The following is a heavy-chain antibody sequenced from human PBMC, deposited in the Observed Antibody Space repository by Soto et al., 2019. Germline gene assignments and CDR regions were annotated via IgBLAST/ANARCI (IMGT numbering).Heavy chain of an antibody. V-gene: IGHV4-30-4*01. CDR1: GDSMGSGDYY. Sequence: QVQLQESGPGLVKPSQTLSLTCTVSGDSMGSGDYYWTWIRQPPGKGLEWIGYIYYIGTTFYNPSLESPVNISIDTSKNHLSLRLTSVTAADTAVYYCSRGSTYYGFLTWGQGTLVTVSS. CDR3: SRGSTYYGFLT. J-gene: IGHJ5*02. CDR2: IYYIGTT. D-gene: IGHD3-10*01.